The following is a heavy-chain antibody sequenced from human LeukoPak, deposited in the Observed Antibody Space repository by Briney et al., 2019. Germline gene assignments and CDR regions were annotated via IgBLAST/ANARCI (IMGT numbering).Heavy chain of an antibody. CDR3: ARDHYGGNSNAFDI. D-gene: IGHD4-23*01. Sequence: PSETLSLTCTVSGYSISSGYYWSWIRQPPGKGLEWIGYIYYSGSTNYNPSLKSRVTISVDTSKNQFSLKLSSVTAADTAVYYCARDHYGGNSNAFDIWGQGTMVTVSS. CDR2: IYYSGST. V-gene: IGHV4-61*01. CDR1: GYSISSGYY. J-gene: IGHJ3*02.